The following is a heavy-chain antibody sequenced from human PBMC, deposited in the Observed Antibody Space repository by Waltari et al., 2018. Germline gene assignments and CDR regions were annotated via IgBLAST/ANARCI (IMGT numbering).Heavy chain of an antibody. J-gene: IGHJ4*02. CDR2: TIPIFGTA. D-gene: IGHD6-13*01. CDR1: GGTFSSYA. CDR3: AIEGSRIAAAGDFDY. Sequence: QVQLVQSGAEVKKPGSSVKVSCKASGGTFSSYAISWVRQAPGQGLEWMGGTIPIFGTANYAQKFQGRVTITADESTSTAYMELSSLRSEDTAGYYCAIEGSRIAAAGDFDYWGQGTLVTVSS. V-gene: IGHV1-69*01.